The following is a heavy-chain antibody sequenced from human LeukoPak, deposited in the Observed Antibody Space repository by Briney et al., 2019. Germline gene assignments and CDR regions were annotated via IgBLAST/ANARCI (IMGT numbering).Heavy chain of an antibody. CDR3: ARDRLYDFWSGYYTGGLDY. Sequence: PSETLSLTCAVYGGSFSGYYWSWIRQPPGKGLEWIGEINHSGSTNYNPSLKSRVTISVDTSKNQFSLELSSVTAADTAVYYCARDRLYDFWSGYYTGGLDYWGQGTLVTVSS. CDR2: INHSGST. J-gene: IGHJ4*02. V-gene: IGHV4-34*01. CDR1: GGSFSGYY. D-gene: IGHD3-3*01.